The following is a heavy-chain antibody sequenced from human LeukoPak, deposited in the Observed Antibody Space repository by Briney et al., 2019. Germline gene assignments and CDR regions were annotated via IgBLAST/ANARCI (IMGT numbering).Heavy chain of an antibody. Sequence: PGGSLSLSCAPSGFTFSSYGMHWVHQAPGKGLEWVAFIRYDGSIKYYADSVKGRFTISRDNSKNTLYLQLNSLRAEDTAIYYCAREDYGDLDYWGQGTLVTVSS. J-gene: IGHJ4*02. CDR3: AREDYGDLDY. CDR2: IRYDGSIK. D-gene: IGHD4-17*01. CDR1: GFTFSSYG. V-gene: IGHV3-30*02.